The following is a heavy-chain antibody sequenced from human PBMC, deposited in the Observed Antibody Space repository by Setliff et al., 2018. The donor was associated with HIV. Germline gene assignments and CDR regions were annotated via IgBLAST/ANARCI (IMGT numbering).Heavy chain of an antibody. D-gene: IGHD1-1*01. Sequence: PSETLSLTCTVSGGSISSYYWSWIRQPPGKGLECIGYIYTSGSTNYNPSLRSRVTMSVDTSKNQFSLNLSSVTAADTAVYYCARLRGLNLEPFDYWGQGTLVTVSS. J-gene: IGHJ4*02. CDR3: ARLRGLNLEPFDY. CDR1: GGSISSYY. V-gene: IGHV4-4*08. CDR2: IYTSGST.